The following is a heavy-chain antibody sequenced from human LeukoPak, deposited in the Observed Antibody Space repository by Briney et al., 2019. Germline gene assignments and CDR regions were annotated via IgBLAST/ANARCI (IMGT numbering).Heavy chain of an antibody. CDR3: AKDQDIVVEPARFDP. V-gene: IGHV3-23*01. CDR2: ISGSGGST. J-gene: IGHJ5*02. D-gene: IGHD2-2*01. CDR1: GFTFSSYA. Sequence: GGSLRLSCAASGFTFSSYAMSWVRQAPGKGLEWVSAISGSGGSTYYADSVKGRFTISRDNSKNTLYLQMNSLRAEDTAVYYCAKDQDIVVEPARFDPWGQGTLVTVSS.